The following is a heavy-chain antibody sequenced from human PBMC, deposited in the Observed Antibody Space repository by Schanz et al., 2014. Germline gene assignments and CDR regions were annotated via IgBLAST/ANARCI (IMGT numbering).Heavy chain of an antibody. Sequence: QVQLEESGGGVVQPGGSLRLSCVASGFSFSGFAVHWVRQAPGKGLEWVSIVSHDGFTKHYADSVRGRFTLSRDNSKDTLYLQMSGLTPEDTAVYYCARGPIPIQGVPMDFWGQGTLVTVSS. CDR3: ARGPIPIQGVPMDF. J-gene: IGHJ4*02. CDR1: GFSFSGFA. D-gene: IGHD3-10*01. V-gene: IGHV3-30*04. CDR2: VSHDGFTK.